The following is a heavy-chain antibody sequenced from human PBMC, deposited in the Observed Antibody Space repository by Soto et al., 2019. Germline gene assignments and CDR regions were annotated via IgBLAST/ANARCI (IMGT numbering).Heavy chain of an antibody. CDR3: TTYPLYYDILTGYSHLDY. CDR2: IRSKANSYAT. D-gene: IGHD3-9*01. CDR1: GFTFSGSA. V-gene: IGHV3-73*02. J-gene: IGHJ4*02. Sequence: EVQLVESGGGLVQPGGSLKLSCAASGFTFSGSAVHWVRQASGRGLEWVGRIRSKANSYATAYAASVKGRFTISRDDSKNTAYLQMNSLKTEDTAVYYCTTYPLYYDILTGYSHLDYWGQGTLVTVS.